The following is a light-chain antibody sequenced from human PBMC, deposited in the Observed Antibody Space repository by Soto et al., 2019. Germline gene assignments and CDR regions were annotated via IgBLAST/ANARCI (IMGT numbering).Light chain of an antibody. Sequence: EVVLTQSPGTLSLSLGEKATLSCRASQSVTAFLAWYQQKPGQAPRLLIYGASGRATGIPDRFSGSGSGTDFTLTISKLEPDDFAVYYCQQYAGYPLTFGGGTRWIS. CDR2: GAS. CDR1: QSVTAF. CDR3: QQYAGYPLT. V-gene: IGKV3-20*01. J-gene: IGKJ4*01.